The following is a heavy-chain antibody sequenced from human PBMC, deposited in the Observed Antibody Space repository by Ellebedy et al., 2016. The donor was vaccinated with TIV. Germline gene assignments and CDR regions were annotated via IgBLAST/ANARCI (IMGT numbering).Heavy chain of an antibody. J-gene: IGHJ4*02. V-gene: IGHV4-61*01. CDR1: GGSVSSGSYY. D-gene: IGHD6-13*01. Sequence: SETLSLTXTVSGGSVSSGSYYWSWIRQPPGKGLEWIGYIYYSGSTNYNPSLKSRVTISVDTSKNQFSLKLSSVTAADTAVYYCASAAAGTGAVGYWGQGTLVTVSS. CDR3: ASAAAGTGAVGY. CDR2: IYYSGST.